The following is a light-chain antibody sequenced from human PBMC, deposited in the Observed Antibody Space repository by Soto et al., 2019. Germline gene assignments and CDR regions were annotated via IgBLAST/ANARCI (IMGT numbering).Light chain of an antibody. V-gene: IGLV1-40*01. J-gene: IGLJ2*01. CDR1: SSNIGAGYD. Sequence: QSVLTQPPSVSGAPGQRVTISFTGSSSNIGAGYDVHWYQQLPRTAPKLLIYGNSNRPSGVPDRFSGSKSGTSASLAINGLQAEDEADYYGQYYVSRLIGYVVLGGGTKLTVL. CDR3: QYYVSRLIGYVV. CDR2: GNS.